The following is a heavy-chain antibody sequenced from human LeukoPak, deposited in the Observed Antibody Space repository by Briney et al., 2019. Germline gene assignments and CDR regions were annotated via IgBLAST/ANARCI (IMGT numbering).Heavy chain of an antibody. Sequence: GASVKVSCKASGYTFTSYDINWVRQATGQGLEWMGWMNPNSGNTGYAQKFQGRVTITRNTSISTAYMELSSLRSEDMAVYYCARGVFVPAANAFDIWGQGTMVTVSS. J-gene: IGHJ3*02. D-gene: IGHD2-2*01. V-gene: IGHV1-8*03. CDR3: ARGVFVPAANAFDI. CDR1: GYTFTSYD. CDR2: MNPNSGNT.